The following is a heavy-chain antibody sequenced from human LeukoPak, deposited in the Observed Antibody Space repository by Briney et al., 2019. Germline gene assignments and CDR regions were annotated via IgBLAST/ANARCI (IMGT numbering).Heavy chain of an antibody. D-gene: IGHD1-26*01. CDR2: IKQDGSEK. J-gene: IGHJ4*02. V-gene: IGHV3-7*01. CDR3: ARDKDVGPTILVY. CDR1: GFTFSNYW. Sequence: GGSLRLSCAASGFTFSNYWMSWVRQAPGKGLEWVANIKQDGSEKYYVDSVKGRFTISRDNAKNSLYLQMNSLRAEDTAVYYCARDKDVGPTILVYWGQGTLVTVSS.